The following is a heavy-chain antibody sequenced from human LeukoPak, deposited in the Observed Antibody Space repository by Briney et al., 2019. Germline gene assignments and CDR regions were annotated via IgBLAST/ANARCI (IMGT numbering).Heavy chain of an antibody. CDR3: ARSTVTRQYYFDY. V-gene: IGHV3-9*01. Sequence: SLRLSCAASGFTFDDYAMHWVRQAPGKGLEWVTGISWNSGSIGYADSVKGRFTISRDNAKNSLYLQMNSLRAEDTAVYYCARSTVTRQYYFDYWGQGTLVTVSS. J-gene: IGHJ4*02. CDR1: GFTFDDYA. CDR2: ISWNSGSI. D-gene: IGHD4-17*01.